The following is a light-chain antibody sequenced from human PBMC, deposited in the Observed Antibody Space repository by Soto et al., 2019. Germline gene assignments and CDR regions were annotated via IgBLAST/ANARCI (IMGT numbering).Light chain of an antibody. J-gene: IGLJ1*01. CDR2: EVN. CDR1: SSDVGGYNY. CDR3: SSYGGYNNVV. V-gene: IGLV2-8*01. Sequence: QSAVAQPPSASGSPGQSVTISCTGTSSDVGGYNYVSWFQQHPGKAPKLIIHEVNQRPSGVPDRFSGSKSGNTASLTVSGLQAEDEGTYYCSSYGGYNNVVFGTG.